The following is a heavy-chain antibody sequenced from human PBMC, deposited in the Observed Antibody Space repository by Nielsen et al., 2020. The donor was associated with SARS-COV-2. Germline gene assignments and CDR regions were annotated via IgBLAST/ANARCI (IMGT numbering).Heavy chain of an antibody. CDR3: AKDIGTFRFTGMDV. CDR2: ISGSGGCT. V-gene: IGHV3-23*01. D-gene: IGHD3-3*01. CDR1: GFTFSSYA. Sequence: GESLKISCAASGFTFSSYAMSWVRQAPGKGLEWVSAISGSGGCTYYADSVKGRFTISRDNSKNSLYLQMNSLMTDDSALYYCAKDIGTFRFTGMDVWGQGTTVTVSS. J-gene: IGHJ6*02.